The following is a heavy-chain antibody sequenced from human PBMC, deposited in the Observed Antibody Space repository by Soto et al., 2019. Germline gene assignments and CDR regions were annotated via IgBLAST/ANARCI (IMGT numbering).Heavy chain of an antibody. J-gene: IGHJ6*02. V-gene: IGHV3-30*18. Sequence: QVQLVESGGGVVQPGRSLRLSCAAPGFTFSSYGMHWVRQAPGKGLEWVAVISYDGSNKYYADSVKGRFTISRDNSKNTLYLQMSSLRAEDTAVYYCAKDDMDVWGRGTTVTVSS. CDR2: ISYDGSNK. CDR3: AKDDMDV. CDR1: GFTFSSYG.